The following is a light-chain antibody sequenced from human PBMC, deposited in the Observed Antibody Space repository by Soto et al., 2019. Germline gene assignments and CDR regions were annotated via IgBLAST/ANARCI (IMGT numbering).Light chain of an antibody. V-gene: IGKV3-15*01. CDR3: QQYSNWPPWT. CDR2: GAS. Sequence: EIVMTQSPATLSVSPGERATLSCRASQSVSSNLAWHQQKPGQAPRLLIYGASTRATGIPARFSGSGSGTEFTLTISSLQSEDFAVYYCQQYSNWPPWTFGQGTKVDIK. CDR1: QSVSSN. J-gene: IGKJ1*01.